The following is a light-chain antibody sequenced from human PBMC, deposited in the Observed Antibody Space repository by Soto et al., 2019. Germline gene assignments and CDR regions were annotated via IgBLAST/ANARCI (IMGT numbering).Light chain of an antibody. J-gene: IGKJ4*01. Sequence: VLTQSPGNESLTPGERATLSCRASQSVSSNYLAWYQQKPGQAPRLLIYGASSRATGIPDRFSGSGSGTDFTLTISRLEPEDFVVYYCQQYGSSPLTFGGGTKVDIK. CDR2: GAS. CDR3: QQYGSSPLT. V-gene: IGKV3-20*01. CDR1: QSVSSNY.